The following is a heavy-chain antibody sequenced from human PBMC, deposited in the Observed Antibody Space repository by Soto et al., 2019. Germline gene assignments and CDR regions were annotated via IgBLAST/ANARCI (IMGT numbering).Heavy chain of an antibody. CDR1: GGSISTGGYY. CDR2: IYHSGMT. J-gene: IGHJ3*02. V-gene: IGHV4-31*03. CDR3: ATVRWELHDAFDI. D-gene: IGHD4-17*01. Sequence: QVQLQESGPGLVKPSQTLSLTCTVSGGSISTGGYYWSWIRQHPGRGLEWIGYIYHSGMTFSNPYLQRRVAISIATSENQYSLKLSSVTAAHTAVYYCATVRWELHDAFDIWGHGTMVSVSS.